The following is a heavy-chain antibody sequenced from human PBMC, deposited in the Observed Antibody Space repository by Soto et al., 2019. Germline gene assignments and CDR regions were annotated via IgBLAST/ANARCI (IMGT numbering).Heavy chain of an antibody. J-gene: IGHJ6*04. CDR1: GFTFSSDA. V-gene: IGHV3-23*01. CDR2: ISGSGGST. CDR3: ATRFYGDYCYYRRDV. Sequence: LRLSCAASGFTFSSDAMSWVRQAPGKGLEWVSAISGSGGSTYYADSVKGRFTISRDNSKNTLYLQMNSLRAEDTAVYYCATRFYGDYCYYRRDVWGKGTTFTVSS. D-gene: IGHD4-17*01.